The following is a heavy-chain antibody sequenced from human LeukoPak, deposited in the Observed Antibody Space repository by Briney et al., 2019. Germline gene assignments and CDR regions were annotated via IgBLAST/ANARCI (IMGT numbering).Heavy chain of an antibody. Sequence: ASVKVSCKASGYTFTDYYMHWVRQAPGQGLEWMGWLNPNSGDTNYAQKFQGRVSMTRDTSISTAYMELSRLRSDDTAVYFCARSNSGWYDGYYFDYWGQGTLVTVSS. CDR1: GYTFTDYY. V-gene: IGHV1-2*02. D-gene: IGHD6-19*01. CDR3: ARSNSGWYDGYYFDY. J-gene: IGHJ4*02. CDR2: LNPNSGDT.